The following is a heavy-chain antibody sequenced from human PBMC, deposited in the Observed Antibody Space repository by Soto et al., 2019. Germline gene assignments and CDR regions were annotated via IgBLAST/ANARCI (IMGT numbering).Heavy chain of an antibody. J-gene: IGHJ6*02. CDR2: IKQDGSEK. CDR1: GFTFSSYW. Sequence: EVQLVESGGGLVQPGGSLRLSCAASGFTFSSYWMSWVRQAPGKGLEWVANIKQDGSEKYYVDSVKGRFTISRDNAKNSLYLQMNSLRAEDTAVYYCARRSEYYYYYYGMDVWGQGTTVTVSS. CDR3: ARRSEYYYYYYGMDV. D-gene: IGHD1-26*01. V-gene: IGHV3-7*01.